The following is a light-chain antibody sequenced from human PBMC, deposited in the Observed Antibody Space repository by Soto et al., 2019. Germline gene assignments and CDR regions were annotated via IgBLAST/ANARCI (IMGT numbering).Light chain of an antibody. CDR2: TAS. CDR3: QQDYHLPRT. CDR1: HASGHE. V-gene: IGKV1-6*01. J-gene: IGKJ1*01. Sequence: IQMTQSPSSLSASVGARVIITCRASHASGHELGWYQQKPGHAPKLLMFTASILYSGRPPRYSGSRSGTFFNLTISTLDPEDFAPYFCQQDYHLPRTFGQGTPVDI.